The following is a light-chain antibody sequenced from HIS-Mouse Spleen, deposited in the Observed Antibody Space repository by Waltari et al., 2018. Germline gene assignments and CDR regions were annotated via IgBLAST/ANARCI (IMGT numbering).Light chain of an antibody. CDR1: SRDVGGVNY. Sequence: QSALTQPAAVSGSPGQSITIPCTGTSRDVGGVNYAPWHQQHPSKTPKLMIYDVSNRPSGVSNLFSGSKSGNTASLTISGLQAEDEADYYCSSYTSSSFNVVFGGGTKLTVL. CDR3: SSYTSSSFNVV. CDR2: DVS. J-gene: IGLJ2*01. V-gene: IGLV2-14*03.